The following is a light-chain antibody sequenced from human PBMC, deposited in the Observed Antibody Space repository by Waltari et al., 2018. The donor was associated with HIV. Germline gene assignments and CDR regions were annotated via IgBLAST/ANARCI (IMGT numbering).Light chain of an antibody. Sequence: DIKMTQSPFSLSASVGDRVTITCRESRIVSTYLNWYQQKPGKAPKILIYEASRLQSGVPSRFSGSGSGTDFTLTISSLQPEDFATYYCQQTYITTHTIGQGTRLEIQ. CDR2: EAS. V-gene: IGKV1-39*01. CDR1: RIVSTY. CDR3: QQTYITTHT. J-gene: IGKJ2*01.